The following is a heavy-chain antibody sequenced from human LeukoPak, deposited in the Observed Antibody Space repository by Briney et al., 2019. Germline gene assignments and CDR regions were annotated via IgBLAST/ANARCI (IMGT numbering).Heavy chain of an antibody. D-gene: IGHD2-8*02. Sequence: GRSLSLSCAASGFTLNTYGMNWVRQAPGKGPGWGAIIWYDGSNKYYADSVKGRFTLSRDNSKNMLYLQMNSLTTEDTAVYYCARVNCTENSCRPYSYYQMDVWGQGTTVTVS. CDR3: ARVNCTENSCRPYSYYQMDV. CDR2: IWYDGSNK. V-gene: IGHV3-33*01. J-gene: IGHJ6*02. CDR1: GFTLNTYG.